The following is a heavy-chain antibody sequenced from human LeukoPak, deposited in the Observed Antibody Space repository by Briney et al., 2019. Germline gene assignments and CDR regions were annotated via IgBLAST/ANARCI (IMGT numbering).Heavy chain of an antibody. CDR2: INAGNGNT. CDR1: GYTFTIYA. D-gene: IGHD5-18*01. J-gene: IGHJ4*02. V-gene: IGHV1-3*01. Sequence: GASVKVSCTASGYTFTIYAMHWVRQAPGQRLEWMGRINAGNGNTKYSQKFQGRVTITRDTSASTAYMELSSLRSEDTAVYYCARGRVRIQLWSPHRWYYFDYWGQGTLVTVSS. CDR3: ARGRVRIQLWSPHRWYYFDY.